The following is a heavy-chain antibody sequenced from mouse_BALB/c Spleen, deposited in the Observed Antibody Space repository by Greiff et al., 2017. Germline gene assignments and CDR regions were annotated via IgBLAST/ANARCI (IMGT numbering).Heavy chain of an antibody. Sequence: EVKLMESGPGLVKPSQSLSLTCTVTGYSITSDYAWNWIRQFPGNKLEWMGYISYSGSTSYNPSLKSRISITRDTSKNQFFLQLNSVTTEDTATYYCARGAKGNYFDYWGQGTTLTVSS. CDR1: GYSITSDYA. V-gene: IGHV3-2*02. CDR2: ISYSGST. CDR3: ARGAKGNYFDY. J-gene: IGHJ2*01.